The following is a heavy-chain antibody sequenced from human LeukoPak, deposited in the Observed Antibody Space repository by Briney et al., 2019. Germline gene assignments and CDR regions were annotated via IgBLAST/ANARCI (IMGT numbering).Heavy chain of an antibody. CDR3: ARVTIFGVVRAYRWIDY. J-gene: IGHJ4*02. Sequence: SETLSLTCAVSGYSISSGYYWGWIRQPPGKGLEWIGSIYHSGSTYYNPSLKSRVTISVDTSKNQFSLKLSSVTAADTAVYYCARVTIFGVVRAYRWIDYWGQGTLVTVSS. CDR1: GYSISSGYY. D-gene: IGHD3-3*01. V-gene: IGHV4-38-2*01. CDR2: IYHSGST.